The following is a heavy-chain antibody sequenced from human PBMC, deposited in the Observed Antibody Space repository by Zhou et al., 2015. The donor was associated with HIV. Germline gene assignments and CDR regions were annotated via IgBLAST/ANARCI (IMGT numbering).Heavy chain of an antibody. CDR3: ARDNRVLWFGDSSYYFDY. CDR2: IRSRANSYAT. V-gene: IGHV3-73*02. CDR1: GFTFSGSP. D-gene: IGHD3-10*01. Sequence: EVQLVESGGGLVQPGRSLKLSCAASGFTFSGSPMHWVRQASGKGLEWVGRIRSRANSYATAYAASVKGRFTISRDDSKNTAYLQMNSLRAEDTAVYYCARDNRVLWFGDSSYYFDYWGQGTLVTVSS. J-gene: IGHJ4*02.